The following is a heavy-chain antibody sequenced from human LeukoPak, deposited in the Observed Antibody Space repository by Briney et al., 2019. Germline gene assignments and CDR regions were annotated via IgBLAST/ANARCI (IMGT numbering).Heavy chain of an antibody. V-gene: IGHV4-61*05. D-gene: IGHD5-18*01. CDR3: ARAGYNYGFFNLDY. CDR1: GGSISSRSHY. Sequence: SETLSLTCTVSGGSISSRSHYWGWIRQPPGKGLEWIGYIYYSGNTNYNPSLKSRVTISVDTSKNQFSLKLSSVTAADTALYYCARAGYNYGFFNLDYWGQGTLVTVSS. CDR2: IYYSGNT. J-gene: IGHJ4*02.